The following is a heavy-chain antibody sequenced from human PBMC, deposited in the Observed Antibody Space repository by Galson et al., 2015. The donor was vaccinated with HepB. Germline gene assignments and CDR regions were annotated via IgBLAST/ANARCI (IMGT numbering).Heavy chain of an antibody. CDR2: ISYDGSDK. CDR3: AKDHLMTTVTTLGY. V-gene: IGHV3-30*18. CDR1: GFTFSNYG. J-gene: IGHJ4*02. Sequence: SLRLSCAASGFTFSNYGMHWVRQAPGKGLEWAAVISYDGSDKYYADSVKGRFTISRDNSKNTLYLQMDSLRAEDTAVYYCAKDHLMTTVTTLGYWGQGTLATASS. D-gene: IGHD4-17*01.